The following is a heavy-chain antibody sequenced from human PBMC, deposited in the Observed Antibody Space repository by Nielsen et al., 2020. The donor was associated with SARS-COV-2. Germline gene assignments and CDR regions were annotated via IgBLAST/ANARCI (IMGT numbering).Heavy chain of an antibody. CDR2: ISSTGTYI. V-gene: IGHV3-21*01. CDR1: GLTFSSV. J-gene: IGHJ4*02. D-gene: IGHD6-19*01. CDR3: ARSPSGRDGGGWGYFDY. Sequence: GESLKISCAGSGLTFSSVNWVRQAPGKGLGWVASISSTGTYIYYADPVKGRFTIFRDNPKNSMYLEMNSLRAEDTAVYYCARSPSGRDGGGWGYFDYWGQGTLVTVSS.